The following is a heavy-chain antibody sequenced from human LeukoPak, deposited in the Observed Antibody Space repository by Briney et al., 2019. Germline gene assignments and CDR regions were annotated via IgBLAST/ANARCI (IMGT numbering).Heavy chain of an antibody. CDR1: GFTFSLCA. CDR2: INDDSSDI. V-gene: IGHV3-21*05. D-gene: IGHD2-2*01. Sequence: GGSLRLSCAASGFTFSLCAMNWVRQAPGKGLEWISYINDDSSDIHYAGSVRGRFTISRDDARKTLYLQLSSLGVEDTAVYYCARDTFQPGLIDSWGQGTLVTVSS. CDR3: ARDTFQPGLIDS. J-gene: IGHJ4*02.